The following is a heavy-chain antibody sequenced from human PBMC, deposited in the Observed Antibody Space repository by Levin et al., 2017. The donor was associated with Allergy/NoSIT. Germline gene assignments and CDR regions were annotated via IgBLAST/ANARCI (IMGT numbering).Heavy chain of an antibody. CDR3: AREWVVAGTPGGFDY. Sequence: AGGSLRLSCAASGFTFSDYYMSWIRQAPGKGLEWVSYICSSSSYTNYADSVKGRFTISRDNAKHSLYLQMNSLRAEDTAVYYCAREWVVAGTPGGFDYWGQGTLVTVSS. CDR2: ICSSSSYT. D-gene: IGHD6-19*01. J-gene: IGHJ4*02. V-gene: IGHV3-11*05. CDR1: GFTFSDYY.